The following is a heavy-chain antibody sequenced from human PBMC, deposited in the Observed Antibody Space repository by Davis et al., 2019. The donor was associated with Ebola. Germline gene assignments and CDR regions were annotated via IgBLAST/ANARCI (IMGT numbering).Heavy chain of an antibody. D-gene: IGHD3-22*01. CDR2: IYHSGST. CDR1: GGSISSSNW. J-gene: IGHJ1*01. CDR3: ARQETTYYYDSSGYYGAAKYFQH. V-gene: IGHV4-4*02. Sequence: SETLSLTCTVSGGSISSSNWWSWVRQPPGKGLEWIGEIYHSGSTNYNPSLKSRVTISVDTSKNQFSLKLSSVTAADTAVYYCARQETTYYYDSSGYYGAAKYFQHWGQGTLVTVSS.